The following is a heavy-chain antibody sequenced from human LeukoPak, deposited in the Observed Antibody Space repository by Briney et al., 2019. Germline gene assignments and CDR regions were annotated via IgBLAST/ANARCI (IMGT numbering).Heavy chain of an antibody. D-gene: IGHD3-10*01. CDR2: IRGDGNDA. CDR3: SRDRVLGSGSLDA. J-gene: IGHJ5*02. CDR1: GFTFSSDW. Sequence: GGSLRLSCAASGFTFSSDWMHWVRQAPGKGLVWVSRIRGDGNDAPYADSVKGRFTVPRDNARSTLFLQMNHLTADDTAVYYCSRDRVLGSGSLDAWGQGTLVSVSS. V-gene: IGHV3-74*01.